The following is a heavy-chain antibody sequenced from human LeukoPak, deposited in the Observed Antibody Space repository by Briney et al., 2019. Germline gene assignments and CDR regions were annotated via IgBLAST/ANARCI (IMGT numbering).Heavy chain of an antibody. J-gene: IGHJ4*02. Sequence: SETLSLTCTVSGGSISSYYWSWIRQLPGKGLEWIGYIYYSGSTNYNPSLKSRVTISVDTSKNQFSLKLSSVTAADTAVYYCAREGLVGATTGYFDYWGQGTLVTVSS. D-gene: IGHD1-26*01. CDR3: AREGLVGATTGYFDY. CDR2: IYYSGST. V-gene: IGHV4-59*01. CDR1: GGSISSYY.